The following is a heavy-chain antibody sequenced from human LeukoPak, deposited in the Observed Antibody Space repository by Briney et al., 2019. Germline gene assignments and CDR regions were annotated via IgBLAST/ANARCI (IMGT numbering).Heavy chain of an antibody. CDR1: GFTFDDYA. CDR3: AKNGNGSGWLNWFDP. V-gene: IGHV3-9*01. J-gene: IGHJ5*02. CDR2: ISWNSGSI. Sequence: GGSLRLSCAASGFTFDDYAMHWVRQAPGKGLEWVSGISWNSGSIGYADSVKGRFTISRDNAKNSLYLQMNSLRAEDTALYYCAKNGNGSGWLNWFDPWGQGTLVTVSS. D-gene: IGHD6-19*01.